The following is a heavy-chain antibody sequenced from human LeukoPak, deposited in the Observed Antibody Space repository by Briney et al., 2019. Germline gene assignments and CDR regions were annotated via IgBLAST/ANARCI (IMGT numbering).Heavy chain of an antibody. CDR1: GGSISSGGYS. V-gene: IGHV4-30-2*01. D-gene: IGHD3-22*01. CDR3: AREGGYDSSGYYNALDAFDI. Sequence: SETLSLTCAVSGGSISSGGYSWSWIRQPPGKGLEWIGYIYHSGSTYYNPSLKSRLTISVDRSKNQFSLKLSSVTAADTAVYYCAREGGYDSSGYYNALDAFDIWGQGTMVTVSS. CDR2: IYHSGST. J-gene: IGHJ3*02.